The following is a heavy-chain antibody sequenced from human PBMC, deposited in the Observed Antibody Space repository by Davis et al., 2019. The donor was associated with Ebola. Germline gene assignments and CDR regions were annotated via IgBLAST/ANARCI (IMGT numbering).Heavy chain of an antibody. V-gene: IGHV4-59*01. D-gene: IGHD6-19*01. J-gene: IGHJ4*02. Sequence: GSLRLSCAASGFTFSSYAMSWVRQAPGKGLEWVGYIYYSGTTHYNPSLRGRVTISVDTSKKHFSLKLGPVTAADTAVYYCARGSQWLGPDYWGQGTLVTVSS. CDR1: GFTFSSYA. CDR2: IYYSGTT. CDR3: ARGSQWLGPDY.